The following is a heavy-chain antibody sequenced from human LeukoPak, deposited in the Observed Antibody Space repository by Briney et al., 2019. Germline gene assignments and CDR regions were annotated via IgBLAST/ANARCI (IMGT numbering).Heavy chain of an antibody. Sequence: GGSLRLSCSASGFTFNSYPVHWVRQAPGRGLEYVSGISRNGGSTYYADSVKGRFTISRDNSKNTLYLQMSSLRAEDTAVYYCVKESGFMVAPNSAFDIWGQGTMVTVSS. J-gene: IGHJ3*02. CDR1: GFTFNSYP. CDR2: ISRNGGST. V-gene: IGHV3-64D*06. D-gene: IGHD4/OR15-4a*01. CDR3: VKESGFMVAPNSAFDI.